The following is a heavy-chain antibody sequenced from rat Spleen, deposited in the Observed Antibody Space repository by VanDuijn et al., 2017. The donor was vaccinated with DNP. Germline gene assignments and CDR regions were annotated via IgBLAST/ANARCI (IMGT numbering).Heavy chain of an antibody. Sequence: EVRLVESGGGLVQPGGSMKLSCAASGFTFSNYYMAWVRQAPTKGLEWVASFSTCGGYTYYRESLKGRFTISRDNAKSTLYLQMDSLRSEDTATYCWARLGHTMGIMKYFDYWGQEVMVTVSS. V-gene: IGHV5-25*01. CDR1: GFTFSNYY. J-gene: IGHJ2*01. CDR3: ARLGHTMGIMKYFDY. D-gene: IGHD1-9*01. CDR2: FSTCGGYT.